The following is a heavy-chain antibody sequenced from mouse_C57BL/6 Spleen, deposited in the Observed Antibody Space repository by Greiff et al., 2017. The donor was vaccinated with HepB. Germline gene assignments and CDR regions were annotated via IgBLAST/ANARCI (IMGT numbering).Heavy chain of an antibody. CDR2: IDPSDSYT. Sequence: VQLQQSGAELVMPGASVKLSCKASGYTFTSYWMHWVKQRPGQGLEWIGEIDPSDSYTNYNQKFKGKSTLTVDKSSSTAYMQLSSLTSEDSAVYYCASFITRGYFDVWGTGTTVTVSS. V-gene: IGHV1-69*01. J-gene: IGHJ1*03. CDR1: GYTFTSYW. D-gene: IGHD1-1*01. CDR3: ASFITRGYFDV.